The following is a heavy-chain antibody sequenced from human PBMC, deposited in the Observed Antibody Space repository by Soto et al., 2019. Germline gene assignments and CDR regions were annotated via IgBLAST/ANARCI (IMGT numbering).Heavy chain of an antibody. CDR3: ARDLYDFWSGYYLGGWFDP. J-gene: IGHJ5*02. CDR1: GGTFSSYA. CDR2: IIPIFGTA. V-gene: IGHV1-69*13. Sequence: GASVKVSFKASGGTFSSYAISWLRQAPGQGLEWMGGIIPIFGTANYAQKFQGRVTITADESTSTAYMELSSLRSEDTAVYYCARDLYDFWSGYYLGGWFDPWGQGTLVTVSS. D-gene: IGHD3-3*01.